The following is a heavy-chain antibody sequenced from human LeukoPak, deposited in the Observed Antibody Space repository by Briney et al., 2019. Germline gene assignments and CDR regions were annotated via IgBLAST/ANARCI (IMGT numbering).Heavy chain of an antibody. D-gene: IGHD6-19*01. CDR2: ISGSGTTV. V-gene: IGHV3-11*04. Sequence: GGSLRLSCAASGFTFSDYYMSWIRQAPGKGLEWVSYISGSGTTVYYADSVKGRFTISRDNANISLYVQMNSLRAEDTAMYYCARVQRWPTCFDYWGQGTLVTVSS. CDR1: GFTFSDYY. CDR3: ARVQRWPTCFDY. J-gene: IGHJ4*02.